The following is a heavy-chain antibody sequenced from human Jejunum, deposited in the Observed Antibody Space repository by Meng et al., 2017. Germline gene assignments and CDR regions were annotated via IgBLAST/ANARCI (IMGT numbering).Heavy chain of an antibody. CDR1: GFAFSRYV. CDR2: INTVNANT. CDR3: ARVKYSGYDPFNS. V-gene: IGHV1-3*04. D-gene: IGHD5-12*01. Sequence: QVQLVQSGAGVKRPGASVTVSCKTSGFAFSRYVIHWVRQAPGQRLEWMGWINTVNANTRYSEKFQGRVTITRDTSASTVYMELSSLTSEDTAVYYCARVKYSGYDPFNSWGQGTLVTVSS. J-gene: IGHJ4*02.